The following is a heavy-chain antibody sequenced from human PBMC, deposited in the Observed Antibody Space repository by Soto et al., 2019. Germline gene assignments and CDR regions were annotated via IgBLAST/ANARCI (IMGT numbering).Heavy chain of an antibody. D-gene: IGHD6-19*01. V-gene: IGHV4-31*03. CDR2: SYYTGST. CDR1: GASIAGGGYY. Sequence: SETLSLTCSVSGASIAGGGYYWSWLRQRPGKGLEWIAYSYYTGSTFFNPSLKSRVTISVDTSKNQFSLKLSSVTAADTAVYYCARGIEGWYQGRYYYGMDVWGQGTTVTVSS. J-gene: IGHJ6*02. CDR3: ARGIEGWYQGRYYYGMDV.